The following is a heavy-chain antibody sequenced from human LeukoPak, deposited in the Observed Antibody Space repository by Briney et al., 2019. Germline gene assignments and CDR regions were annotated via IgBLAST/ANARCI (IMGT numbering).Heavy chain of an antibody. CDR3: ARGLHCSSTSCYAHYYYYYMDV. J-gene: IGHJ6*03. CDR2: IKQDGSEK. V-gene: IGHV3-7*01. CDR1: GFTFSNYW. D-gene: IGHD2-2*01. Sequence: PGGSLRLSCAASGFTFSNYWMSWFRQAPGKGLEWVANIKQDGSEKHYVDSVKGRFTISRDSAKNSLYLEMNSLRADDTAVYYCARGLHCSSTSCYAHYYYYYMDVWGKGTTVTVSS.